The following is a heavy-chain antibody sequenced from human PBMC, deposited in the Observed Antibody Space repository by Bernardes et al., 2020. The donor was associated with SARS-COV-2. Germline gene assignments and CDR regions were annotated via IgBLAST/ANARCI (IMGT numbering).Heavy chain of an antibody. D-gene: IGHD6-13*01. Sequence: GGSLRLSCAASGFTFSSYCMSWVRQAPGKGLEWVANIKQDGSEKYYVDSVKGRFTISRDNVKNSLYLQMNSLRAEDTAVYYCARVGSSSWQFDYWGQGTLVTVSS. CDR3: ARVGSSSWQFDY. CDR2: IKQDGSEK. CDR1: GFTFSSYC. J-gene: IGHJ4*02. V-gene: IGHV3-7*01.